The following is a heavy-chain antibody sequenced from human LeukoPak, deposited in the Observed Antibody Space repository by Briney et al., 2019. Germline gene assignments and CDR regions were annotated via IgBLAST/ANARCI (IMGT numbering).Heavy chain of an antibody. CDR2: FYTSGST. V-gene: IGHV4-4*07. D-gene: IGHD5-12*01. CDR3: ARDEYSGYDSNWFDP. Sequence: PSETLSLTCTVSGGSISSYYWSWIRQPAGKGLEWIGRFYTSGSTNYNPSLKSRVTMSVDTSKNQFSLKLSSVTAADTAVYYCARDEYSGYDSNWFDPWGQGTLVTVSS. J-gene: IGHJ5*02. CDR1: GGSISSYY.